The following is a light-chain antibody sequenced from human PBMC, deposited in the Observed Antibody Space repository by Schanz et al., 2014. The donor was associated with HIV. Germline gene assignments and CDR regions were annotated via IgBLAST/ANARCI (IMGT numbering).Light chain of an antibody. Sequence: QSALNQPPSVSGSPGQSVTISCTGTSSDIGYYKRVSWYHQPPGTAPKLMIYEVSKRPSGVSNRFSGSKSGNTASLTISGLQAEDEADYYCSSYTSSSTYVFGTGTKVTVL. CDR3: SSYTSSSTYV. V-gene: IGLV2-18*02. CDR1: SSDIGYYKR. J-gene: IGLJ1*01. CDR2: EVS.